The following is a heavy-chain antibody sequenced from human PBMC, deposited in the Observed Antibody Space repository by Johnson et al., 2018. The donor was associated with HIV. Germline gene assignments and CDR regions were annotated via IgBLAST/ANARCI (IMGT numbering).Heavy chain of an antibody. CDR1: GFTFSSYA. V-gene: IGHV3-30-3*02. CDR3: AKDQLVGATYAAFDI. J-gene: IGHJ3*02. D-gene: IGHD1-26*01. Sequence: QVQLVESGGGVVQPGRSLRLSCAASGFTFSSYAMHWVRQAPGKGLEWVAVISYDGSNKYYSDSVKGRFTISRDNSQNTLYLQMNSLRPEDTAVYYCAKDQLVGATYAAFDIWGQGTLVTVSS. CDR2: ISYDGSNK.